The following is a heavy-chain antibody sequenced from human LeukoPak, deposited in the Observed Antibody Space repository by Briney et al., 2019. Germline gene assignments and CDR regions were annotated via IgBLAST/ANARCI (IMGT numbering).Heavy chain of an antibody. CDR1: GGSISSYY. Sequence: SETVSLTCTVSGGSISSYYWSWIRQPPGKGLEWIGYIYYSGSTNYNPSLKSRVTISVGTSKNQFSLKLSSVTAADTAVYYCARISYPEGDYYYYMDVWGKGTTVTVSS. CDR2: IYYSGST. V-gene: IGHV4-59*01. J-gene: IGHJ6*03. D-gene: IGHD3-16*01. CDR3: ARISYPEGDYYYYMDV.